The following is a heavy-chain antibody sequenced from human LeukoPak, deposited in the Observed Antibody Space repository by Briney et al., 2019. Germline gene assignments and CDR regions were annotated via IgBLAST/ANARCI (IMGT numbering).Heavy chain of an antibody. V-gene: IGHV4-39*01. Sequence: SETLSLTCTVSGVSIRSSYYYWGWIRQPPGKGLEWIRSIYDSGSTYYNPSLKSRVTISVDTSKNQFSLKLNSVTAADTAVFYWAKHLGPWGQGTLVPVSS. CDR1: GVSIRSSYYY. D-gene: IGHD3-16*01. CDR3: AKHLGP. CDR2: IYDSGST. J-gene: IGHJ5*02.